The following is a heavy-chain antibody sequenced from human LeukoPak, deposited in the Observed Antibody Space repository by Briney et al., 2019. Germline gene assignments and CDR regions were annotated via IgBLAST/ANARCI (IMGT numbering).Heavy chain of an antibody. V-gene: IGHV3-23*01. CDR1: GFTFSDFA. J-gene: IGHJ4*02. CDR3: AKGHSDYGTGFDL. CDR2: ISSSGGST. Sequence: PGGSLRLSCAASGFTFSDFAMSWVRQAPGKGLECVSVISSSGGSTYSADAVKARFTISRDNSKNTLYLQMSSLRADDTAVYYCAKGHSDYGTGFDLWGQGTPVTVSS. D-gene: IGHD4-17*01.